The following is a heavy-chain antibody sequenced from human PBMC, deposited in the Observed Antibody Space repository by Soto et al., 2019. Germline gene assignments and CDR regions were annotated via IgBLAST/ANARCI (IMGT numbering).Heavy chain of an antibody. CDR2: ISSSSSYI. D-gene: IGHD3-16*01. V-gene: IGHV3-21*01. J-gene: IGHJ4*02. CDR3: ARGRYDYVWGSSMTVH. Sequence: SGGSLRLSCAASGFTFSSYSMNWVRQAPGKGLEWVSSISSSSSYIYYADSVKGRFTISRDNAKNSLYLQMNSLRAEDTAVYYCARGRYDYVWGSSMTVHWGQGTLATVSS. CDR1: GFTFSSYS.